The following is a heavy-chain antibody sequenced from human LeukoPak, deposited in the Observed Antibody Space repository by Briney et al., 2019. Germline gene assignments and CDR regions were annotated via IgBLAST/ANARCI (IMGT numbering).Heavy chain of an antibody. CDR1: GYTFTSYG. CDR3: ARDQIAVALPRYFDY. CDR2: ISAYNGNT. V-gene: IGHV1-18*01. J-gene: IGHJ4*02. Sequence: ASVKVSCKASGYTFTSYGISWVRQAPGQGLEWMGWISAYNGNTNYAQKLQGRVTMTTDTSTSTAYMELRSLRSDDTAVYYCARDQIAVALPRYFDYWGQGTLVTVSS. D-gene: IGHD6-19*01.